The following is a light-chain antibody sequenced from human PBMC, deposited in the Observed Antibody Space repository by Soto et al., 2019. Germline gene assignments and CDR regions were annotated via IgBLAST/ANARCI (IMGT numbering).Light chain of an antibody. CDR1: QSVSSY. V-gene: IGKV3-11*01. J-gene: IGKJ5*01. CDR3: QKRSSWPIT. CDR2: DAS. Sequence: EIVLTQSPATLSLSPGERATLSCRASQSVSSYLAWYQQKPGQAPRLLIYDASNRATGTPTRFSGSGSGTDFTLTISSLEPEDFAVYYCQKRSSWPITFGQGTRLEI.